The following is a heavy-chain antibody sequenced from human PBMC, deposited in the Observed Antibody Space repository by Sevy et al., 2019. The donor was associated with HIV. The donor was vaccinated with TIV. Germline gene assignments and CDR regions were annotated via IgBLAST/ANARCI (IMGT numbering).Heavy chain of an antibody. D-gene: IGHD3-22*01. Sequence: SETLSLTCAVYGGSFSGYYWSWIRQPPGKGLEWIGEINHSGSTNYNSSLKSRVTISVDTSKNQFSLKLSSVTAADTAVYYCARATHDSSGYYHYYYYGMDVWGQGTTVTVSS. J-gene: IGHJ6*02. CDR2: INHSGST. V-gene: IGHV4-34*01. CDR3: ARATHDSSGYYHYYYYGMDV. CDR1: GGSFSGYY.